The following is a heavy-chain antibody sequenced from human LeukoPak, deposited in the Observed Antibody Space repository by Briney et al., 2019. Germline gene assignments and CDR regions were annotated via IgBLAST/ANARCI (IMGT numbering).Heavy chain of an antibody. J-gene: IGHJ5*02. D-gene: IGHD3-3*01. V-gene: IGHV4-34*01. Sequence: PSETLSLTCAVYGGSFSGYYWSWIRQPPGKGLEWIGEINHSGGTNYNPSLKSRVTISVDTSKNQFSLKLSSVTAADTAVYYCARGRGTIIHDFWSGYYRRPYNWFDPWGQGTLVTVSS. CDR2: INHSGGT. CDR1: GGSFSGYY. CDR3: ARGRGTIIHDFWSGYYRRPYNWFDP.